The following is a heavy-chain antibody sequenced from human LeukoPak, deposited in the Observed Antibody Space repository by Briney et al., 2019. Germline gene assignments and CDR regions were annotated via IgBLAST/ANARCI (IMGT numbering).Heavy chain of an antibody. V-gene: IGHV3-30*02. J-gene: IGHJ6*03. CDR3: VKGFGGYYYYYMDV. CDR1: GFIFSTYG. CDR2: IRYDGNNK. Sequence: GGSLRLSCAASGFIFSTYGMYWVRQAPGKGLEWVAFIRYDGNNKYYGDFVKGRFTISRDNSNNTLYLQMNSLRAEDTAVYYCVKGFGGYYYYYMDVWGKGTTVTVSS. D-gene: IGHD3-16*01.